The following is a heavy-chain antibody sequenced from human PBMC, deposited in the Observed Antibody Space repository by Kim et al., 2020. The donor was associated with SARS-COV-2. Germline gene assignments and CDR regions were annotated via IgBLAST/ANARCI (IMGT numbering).Heavy chain of an antibody. Sequence: GGSLRLSCAASGFTLSGYAIIWVRQATGRGLEWVSAISASGISTFYADSAKGRFTVSRDNSKNTVSLQMNTLTAEDTAVYYCAKAPSKFYDVWNGYFDYWGQGALVTVSS. CDR3: AKAPSKFYDVWNGYFDY. V-gene: IGHV3-23*01. J-gene: IGHJ4*02. CDR1: GFTLSGYA. D-gene: IGHD3-3*01. CDR2: ISASGIST.